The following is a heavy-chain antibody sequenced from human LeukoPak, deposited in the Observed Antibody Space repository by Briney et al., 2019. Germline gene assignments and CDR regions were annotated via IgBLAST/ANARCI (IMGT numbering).Heavy chain of an antibody. CDR1: GDSISSGAYS. CDR3: AREFPLTTVINV. J-gene: IGHJ4*02. D-gene: IGHD4-17*01. CDR2: ISHSGST. V-gene: IGHV4-30-2*01. Sequence: SETLSLTCTVSGDSISSGAYSWSWIRQPPGQGLEWIGHISHSGSTYYNPSLKSRVTISVDRSKNQFSLKLSSVTAADTAVYYCAREFPLTTVINVWSQGTLVTVSS.